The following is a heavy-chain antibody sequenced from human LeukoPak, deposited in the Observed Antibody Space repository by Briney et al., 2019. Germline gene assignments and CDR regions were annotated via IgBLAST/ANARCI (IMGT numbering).Heavy chain of an antibody. J-gene: IGHJ4*02. CDR3: ARGQGTVTTH. CDR2: INHSGSA. Sequence: SETLSLTCAVSGGSFSVYCWTWIRQPPGKGLEWIGEINHSGSANYNPSLMSRVTISLDTSKNHFSLNLSSVTAADTAVYYCARGQGTVTTHWGQGTLVTVSS. V-gene: IGHV4-34*01. CDR1: GGSFSVYC. D-gene: IGHD4-11*01.